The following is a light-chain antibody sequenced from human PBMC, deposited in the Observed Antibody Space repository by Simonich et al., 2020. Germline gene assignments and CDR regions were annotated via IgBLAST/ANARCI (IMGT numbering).Light chain of an antibody. J-gene: IGLJ3*02. CDR3: CSYAGSSTWV. Sequence: QSALTQPASVSGSPGQSITISCTGTSSEVGSYNLVSWSQQHPGKAPKLMIYEGSKRPSGFSNRFSGSKSGNTASLTISGLQAEDEADYYCCSYAGSSTWVFGGGTKLTVL. CDR2: EGS. CDR1: SSEVGSYNL. V-gene: IGLV2-23*01.